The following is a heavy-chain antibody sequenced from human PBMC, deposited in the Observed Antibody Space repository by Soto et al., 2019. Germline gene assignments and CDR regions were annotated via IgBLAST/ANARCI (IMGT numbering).Heavy chain of an antibody. J-gene: IGHJ4*02. CDR3: ARDLGFGLSDY. D-gene: IGHD3-10*01. CDR1: GYTFTSYA. Sequence: QVQLVQSGAEVKKPGASVKVSCKASGYTFTSYAMHWVRQAPGQRLEWMGWINAGNGNTKYSPKFQGRVTITRDPSASTAYMALSGPRSDDTAVYSCARDLGFGLSDYWGQGTLVTVSS. CDR2: INAGNGNT. V-gene: IGHV1-3*01.